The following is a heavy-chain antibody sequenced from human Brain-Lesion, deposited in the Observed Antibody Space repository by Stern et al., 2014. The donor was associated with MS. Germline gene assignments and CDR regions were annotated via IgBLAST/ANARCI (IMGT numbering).Heavy chain of an antibody. V-gene: IGHV5-51*01. CDR2: IWPGDSDT. J-gene: IGHJ4*02. CDR1: GYRFTSNW. Sequence: EVQLVESGAEVKKPGESLKISCKGSGYRFTSNWIGWVRQMPGKGLEWMGIIWPGDSDTRDSPSFQGQVTIPADKSISPAYLQWSSLQASDTAMYYCARRGDSSSSGFDYWGQGTLVIVSS. D-gene: IGHD6-6*01. CDR3: ARRGDSSSSGFDY.